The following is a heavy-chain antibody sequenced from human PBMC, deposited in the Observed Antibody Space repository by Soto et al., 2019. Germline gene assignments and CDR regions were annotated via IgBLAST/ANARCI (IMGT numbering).Heavy chain of an antibody. D-gene: IGHD2-8*01. CDR3: ARDLGYCTNGVCYPAWFDP. V-gene: IGHV1-3*05. CDR1: GYTFTSYA. CDR2: INAGNGNT. J-gene: IGHJ5*02. Sequence: QVHLVQSGAEEKKPGASVKVSCKASGYTFTSYAMYWVRQAPGHRLEWMGWINAGNGNTKYSQKFQGRVTITRDTSASTAYMELSSLRSEDTAVYYCARDLGYCTNGVCYPAWFDPWGQGTLVTVSS.